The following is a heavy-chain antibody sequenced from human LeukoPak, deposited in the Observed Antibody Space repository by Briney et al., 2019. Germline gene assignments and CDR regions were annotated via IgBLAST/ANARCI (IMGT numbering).Heavy chain of an antibody. Sequence: SETLSLTCTVSGGSISSYYWSWIRQPAGKGLEWIGRIYTSGSTNYNPSLKSRVTMSVDTSKNQFSLKLSSVTAADTAVYYCARKEVFLWFGELSQYFDYWGQGTLVTVSS. J-gene: IGHJ4*02. V-gene: IGHV4-4*07. CDR1: GGSISSYY. CDR3: ARKEVFLWFGELSQYFDY. D-gene: IGHD3-10*01. CDR2: IYTSGST.